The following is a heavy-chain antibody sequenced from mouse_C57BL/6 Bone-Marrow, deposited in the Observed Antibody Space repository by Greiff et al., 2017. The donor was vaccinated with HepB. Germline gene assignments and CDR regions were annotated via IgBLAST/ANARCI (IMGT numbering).Heavy chain of an antibody. CDR2: INPSSGYT. D-gene: IGHD2-3*01. V-gene: IGHV1-7*01. CDR1: GYTFTSYW. CDR3: AIWLLHFAY. J-gene: IGHJ3*01. Sequence: VQGVESGAELAKPGASVKLSCKASGYTFTSYWMHWVKQRPGQGLEWIGYINPSSGYTKYNQKFKDKATLTADKSSSTAYMQLSSLTYEDSAVYYCAIWLLHFAYWGQGTLVTVSA.